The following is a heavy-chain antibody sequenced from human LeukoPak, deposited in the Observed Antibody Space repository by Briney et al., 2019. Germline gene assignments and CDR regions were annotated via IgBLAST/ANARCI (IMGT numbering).Heavy chain of an antibody. D-gene: IGHD3-22*01. CDR3: AKDGGDSSPYRPSV. Sequence: GGSLRLSCAASGFTFSSYGMHWVRQAPGMGLEWVAVISYDGSNKYYADSVKGRFTISRDNSRNTLYLQMNSLRAEDTAVYYCAKDGGDSSPYRPSVWGQGTMVTVSS. CDR1: GFTFSSYG. V-gene: IGHV3-30*18. CDR2: ISYDGSNK. J-gene: IGHJ3*01.